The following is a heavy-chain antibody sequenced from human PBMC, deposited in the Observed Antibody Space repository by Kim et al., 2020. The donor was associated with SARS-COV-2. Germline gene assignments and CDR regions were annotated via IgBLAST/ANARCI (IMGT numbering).Heavy chain of an antibody. CDR3: VGSSGSYPTDCFDP. CDR1: SGYITNSYYY. Sequence: SETLSLTCTVSSGYITNSYYYWGWIRQPPGKGLEWIGIFYYSGSTYYNPSLQSRATISVDTSMNEISLSLESVTATDPTIYYCVGSSGSYPTDCFDPWGQGALVTVSS. D-gene: IGHD1-26*01. V-gene: IGHV4-39*01. CDR2: FYYSGST. J-gene: IGHJ5*02.